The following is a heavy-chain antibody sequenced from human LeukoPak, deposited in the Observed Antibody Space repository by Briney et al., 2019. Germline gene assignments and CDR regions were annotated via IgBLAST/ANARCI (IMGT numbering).Heavy chain of an antibody. J-gene: IGHJ4*02. CDR3: ASSGYSYGY. Sequence: SQTLSLTCTVSGGSISSGSYYWSWIRQPPGKGLEWIGEINHSGSTNYNPSLKSRVTISVDTSKNQFSLKLSSVTAADTAVYYCASSGYSYGYWGQGTLVTVSS. D-gene: IGHD5-18*01. CDR1: GGSISSGSYY. V-gene: IGHV4-39*07. CDR2: INHSGST.